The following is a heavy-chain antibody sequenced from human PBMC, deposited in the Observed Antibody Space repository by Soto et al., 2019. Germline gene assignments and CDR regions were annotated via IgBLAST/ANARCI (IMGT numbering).Heavy chain of an antibody. D-gene: IGHD3-10*02. V-gene: IGHV4-59*01. J-gene: IGHJ4*02. CDR1: GGSISSYY. CDR3: ARVGPLIGSGSYRSFDY. Sequence: SETLSLTCTVSGGSISSYYWSWIRQPPGKGLEWIGYIYYSGSTNYNPSLKSRVTISVDTSKNQFSLKLSSVTAADTAAYYCARVGPLIGSGSYRSFDYWGQGTLVTVSS. CDR2: IYYSGST.